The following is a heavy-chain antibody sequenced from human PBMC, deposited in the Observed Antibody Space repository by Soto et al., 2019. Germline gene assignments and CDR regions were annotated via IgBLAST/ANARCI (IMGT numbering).Heavy chain of an antibody. CDR2: ISYDGSSQ. Sequence: QVQLVESGGGVVQPGRSLRLSCAASGFTFSRHAMHWVRQSPGKGLEWVAAISYDGSSQYYADSVKGRLTISRDKSKNTQYLQINSLRLEDTAVYYCARDSQWSGSYVFDYWGQGTLVTLSS. J-gene: IGHJ4*02. D-gene: IGHD1-26*01. V-gene: IGHV3-30-3*01. CDR1: GFTFSRHA. CDR3: ARDSQWSGSYVFDY.